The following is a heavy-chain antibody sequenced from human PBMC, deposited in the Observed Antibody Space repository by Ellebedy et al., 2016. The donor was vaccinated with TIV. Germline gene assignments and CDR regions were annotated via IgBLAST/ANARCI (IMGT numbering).Heavy chain of an antibody. CDR3: ASLCSSTSCYRANLDY. V-gene: IGHV4-39*07. Sequence: MPSETLSLTCTVSGGSIPSISYYWGWIRQPPGKGLEWIGSIYYSWSTYYNPSLKSRVTISLDTSKNQFSLELSSVTAADTAVYSCASLCSSTSCYRANLDYWGQGTLITVSS. CDR1: GGSIPSISYY. J-gene: IGHJ4*02. D-gene: IGHD2-2*02. CDR2: IYYSWST.